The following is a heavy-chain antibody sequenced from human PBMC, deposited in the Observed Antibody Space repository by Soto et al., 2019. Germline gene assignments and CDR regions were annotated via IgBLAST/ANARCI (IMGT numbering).Heavy chain of an antibody. V-gene: IGHV1-18*01. CDR2: ISAYNGNT. Sequence: QVQLVQSGAEVKKPGASVKVSCKASGYSFTSNGISWVRQAPVQGLEWMGWISAYNGNTNYAQKLQGRVTMTTDTSTSTAYMELRSLRSDDTAVYYCVVAAQPYYFDYWGQGTLVTVSS. CDR1: GYSFTSNG. J-gene: IGHJ4*02. CDR3: VVAAQPYYFDY. D-gene: IGHD2-15*01.